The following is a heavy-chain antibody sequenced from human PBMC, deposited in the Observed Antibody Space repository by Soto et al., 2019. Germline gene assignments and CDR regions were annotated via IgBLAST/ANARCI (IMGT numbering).Heavy chain of an antibody. Sequence: QVQLVQSGAEEKKPGASVKVSCKASGYTFTNYAMHWVSQAPGQRLEWMGWINAGNGNTKYSQKFQGRVTITRDTAACTADMEVGCLRAEDTAVYDCAGVGGYYHPDNWGQGTRVSVSS. V-gene: IGHV1-3*05. CDR2: INAGNGNT. CDR1: GYTFTNYA. J-gene: IGHJ4*02. D-gene: IGHD1-26*01. CDR3: AGVGGYYHPDN.